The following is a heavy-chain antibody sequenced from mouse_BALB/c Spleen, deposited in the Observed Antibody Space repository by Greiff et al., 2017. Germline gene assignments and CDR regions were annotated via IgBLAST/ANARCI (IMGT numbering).Heavy chain of an antibody. Sequence: VQGVESGPGLVAPSQCLSITCTVSGFSLTSYGVHWVRQPPGKGLEWLGLIWAGGSTNYYSALMSRLSISKDNSKSQVFLKMNSLQTDDTAMYYCARESFYGSSPWLAYWGQGTLVTVSA. V-gene: IGHV2-9*02. CDR1: GFSLTSYG. J-gene: IGHJ3*01. D-gene: IGHD1-3*01. CDR3: ARESFYGSSPWLAY. CDR2: IWAGGST.